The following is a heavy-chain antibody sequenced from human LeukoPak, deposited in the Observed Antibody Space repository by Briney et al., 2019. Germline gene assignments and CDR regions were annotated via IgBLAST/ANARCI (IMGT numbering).Heavy chain of an antibody. D-gene: IGHD1-26*01. CDR2: THYSGRN. Sequence: PSETLSLTCTVSGGSISSHYWSWVRQPPGRGLEWVGYTHYSGRNNYNPSLKSRVTMSVETSKSQISLRLTSVTAADTAVYYCARVRSMGEDYYYYGMDVWGQGTTVTVSS. CDR1: GGSISSHY. V-gene: IGHV4-59*11. J-gene: IGHJ6*02. CDR3: ARVRSMGEDYYYYGMDV.